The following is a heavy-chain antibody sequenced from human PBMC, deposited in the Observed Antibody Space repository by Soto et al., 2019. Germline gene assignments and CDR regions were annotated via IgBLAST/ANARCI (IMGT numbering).Heavy chain of an antibody. CDR1: GFTFSSYG. V-gene: IGHV3-30*03. Sequence: QVQLVESGGGVVQPGRSLRLSCAASGFTFSSYGMHWVRQAPGKGLEWVAVISYDGSNKYYADSVKGRFTISRDNSKNTLYRQMNRLIAEDTAVYYSAPARYSYGRFRYAFDIWGQGTMVTVSS. CDR3: APARYSYGRFRYAFDI. D-gene: IGHD5-18*01. CDR2: ISYDGSNK. J-gene: IGHJ3*02.